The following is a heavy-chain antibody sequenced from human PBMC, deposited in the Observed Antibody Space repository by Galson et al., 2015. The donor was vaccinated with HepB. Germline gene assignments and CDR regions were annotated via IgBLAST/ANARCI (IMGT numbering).Heavy chain of an antibody. J-gene: IGHJ4*02. V-gene: IGHV3-48*03. D-gene: IGHD5-18*01. Sequence: SLRLSCAASGLSFSSNTMSWVRKVPGKGLQWVAYISSTGTGIHYADSVKGRFTTTRDSAKNTVFLQMNSLRAEDTALYYCAKNLFDSCGYCCFDHWGQGTPVAVSS. CDR2: ISSTGTGI. CDR1: GLSFSSNT. CDR3: AKNLFDSCGYCCFDH.